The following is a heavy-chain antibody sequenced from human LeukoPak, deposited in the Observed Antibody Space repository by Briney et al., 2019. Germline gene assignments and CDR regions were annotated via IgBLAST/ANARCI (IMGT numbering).Heavy chain of an antibody. CDR2: IIPIFGTA. CDR3: ARDDSGYGDNWFDP. D-gene: IGHD5-12*01. J-gene: IGHJ5*02. Sequence: SVKVSCKASGGTFSSYAISWVRQAPGQGLEWMGGIIPIFGTANYAQKFQGRVTITAGESTSTAYMELSSLRSEDTAVYYCARDDSGYGDNWFDPWGQGTLVTVSS. V-gene: IGHV1-69*13. CDR1: GGTFSSYA.